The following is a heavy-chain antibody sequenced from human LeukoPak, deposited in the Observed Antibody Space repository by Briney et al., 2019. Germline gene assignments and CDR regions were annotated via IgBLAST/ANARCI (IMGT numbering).Heavy chain of an antibody. CDR2: ISSSGSTI. Sequence: PGGSLRLSCAASGFTFNSYAMNWVRQAPGKGLEWVSYISSSGSTIYYADSVKGRFTISRDTSKNTLYLQMNSLRAEDTAVYYCAKVVSRSYYFDYWGQGTLVTVSS. CDR3: AKVVSRSYYFDY. J-gene: IGHJ4*02. V-gene: IGHV3-48*01. CDR1: GFTFNSYA.